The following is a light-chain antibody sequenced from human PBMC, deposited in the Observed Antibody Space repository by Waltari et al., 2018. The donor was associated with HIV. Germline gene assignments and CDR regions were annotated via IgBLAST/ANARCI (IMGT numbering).Light chain of an antibody. CDR2: DAS. CDR3: QQRSNWPPALT. Sequence: EIVLTQSPATLSLSPGEGATLSCRASQSVSGYLAWYQQKPGQAPRLLIYDASNRATGIPARFSGSGSGTDFTLTISSLESEDFAVYYCQQRSNWPPALTFGGGTKVEIK. V-gene: IGKV3-11*01. J-gene: IGKJ4*01. CDR1: QSVSGY.